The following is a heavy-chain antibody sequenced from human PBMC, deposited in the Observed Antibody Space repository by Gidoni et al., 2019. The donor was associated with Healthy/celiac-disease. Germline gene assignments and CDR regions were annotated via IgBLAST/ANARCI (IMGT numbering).Heavy chain of an antibody. CDR1: GFTFSSDA. Sequence: EVQLLESGGGLVQPGGYLRLSCAASGFTFSSDAMSWVGQDPGKGWEWVSAISVSGGSTCYAESVTGRFTISRDNSNNTRYLQMNSLRAEDTAVYYCAKGDVVVVAATYYWGQVTLVTVSS. J-gene: IGHJ4*02. CDR2: ISVSGGST. CDR3: AKGDVVVVAATYY. V-gene: IGHV3-23*01. D-gene: IGHD2-15*01.